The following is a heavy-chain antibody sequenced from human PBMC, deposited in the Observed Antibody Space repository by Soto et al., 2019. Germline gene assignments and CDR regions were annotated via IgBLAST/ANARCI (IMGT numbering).Heavy chain of an antibody. CDR2: INPNSGGT. V-gene: IGHV1-2*02. J-gene: IGHJ6*02. CDR1: GYPFTGYY. Sequence: GGSVKVYFKTSGYPFTGYYMHWVRRAPGQGLEWMGWINPNSGGTNYAQKFQGRVTMTRDTSISTAYMELSRLRSDDTAVYYCARGVTNDYGDMSPYYGMDVWGQGTTVTVSS. D-gene: IGHD4-17*01. CDR3: ARGVTNDYGDMSPYYGMDV.